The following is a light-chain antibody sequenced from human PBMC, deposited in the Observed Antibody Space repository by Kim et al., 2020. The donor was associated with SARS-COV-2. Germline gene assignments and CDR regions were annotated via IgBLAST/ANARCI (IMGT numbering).Light chain of an antibody. J-gene: IGLJ1*01. CDR1: SRNVGVYKY. Sequence: QSITISCTGTSRNVGVYKYVSWYQQPPGKAPKVMIYDVSNRPSGVSNRFSASKSGNTASLTISGLQAEDEADYYCSSYTSSSTYYVFGTGTKVTVL. V-gene: IGLV2-14*03. CDR3: SSYTSSSTYYV. CDR2: DVS.